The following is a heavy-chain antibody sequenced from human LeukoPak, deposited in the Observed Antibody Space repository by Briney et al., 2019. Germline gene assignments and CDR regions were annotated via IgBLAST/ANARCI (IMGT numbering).Heavy chain of an antibody. CDR3: ARLYDSSGYYFP. V-gene: IGHV4-34*01. CDR2: INHSGST. D-gene: IGHD3-22*01. Sequence: PSETLSLTCAVYGGSFSGYYWSWIRQPPGKGLEWIGEINHSGSTNYNPSLKSRVTISVDTSKNQFSLKLSSVTAADTAVYYCARLYDSSGYYFPWGQGTLVTVSS. CDR1: GGSFSGYY. J-gene: IGHJ5*02.